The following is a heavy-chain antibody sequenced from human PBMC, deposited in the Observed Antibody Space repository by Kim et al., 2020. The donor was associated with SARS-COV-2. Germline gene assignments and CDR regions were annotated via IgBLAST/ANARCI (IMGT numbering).Heavy chain of an antibody. CDR2: ISYDGSNK. D-gene: IGHD3-3*01. CDR3: AKDHRYYDFWSGYLNPAYYYYYYMDV. Sequence: GGSLRLSCAASGFTFSSYGMHWVRQAPGKGLEWVAVISYDGSNKYYADSVKGRFTISRDNSKNTLYLQMNSLRAEDTAVYYCAKDHRYYDFWSGYLNPAYYYYYYMDVWGKGTRVTVSS. J-gene: IGHJ6*03. CDR1: GFTFSSYG. V-gene: IGHV3-30*18.